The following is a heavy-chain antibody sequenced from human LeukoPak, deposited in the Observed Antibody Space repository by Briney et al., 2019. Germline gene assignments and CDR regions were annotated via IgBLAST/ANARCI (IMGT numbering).Heavy chain of an antibody. D-gene: IGHD3-9*01. CDR2: TNSDSGFT. J-gene: IGHJ5*02. V-gene: IGHV1-2*02. CDR1: GYTFTCYY. Sequence: GASVKVSCKASGYTFTCYYMNWGRQAPGQGLEWMGWTNSDSGFTKYAQKFQGRVTMTRDTSITTVYMDLTRLTSDDTAVNYCALNFDMKGFDPWGQGTLVTVSS. CDR3: ALNFDMKGFDP.